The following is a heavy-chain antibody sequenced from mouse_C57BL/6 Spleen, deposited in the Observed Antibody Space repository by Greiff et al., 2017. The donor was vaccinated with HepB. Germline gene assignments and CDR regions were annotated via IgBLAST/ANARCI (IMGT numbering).Heavy chain of an antibody. CDR3: ARSDYDYDVGWFAY. D-gene: IGHD2-4*01. CDR2: ISSGGSYT. J-gene: IGHJ3*01. V-gene: IGHV5-6*01. CDR1: GFTFSSYG. Sequence: EVKLVESGGDLVKPGGSLKLSCAASGFTFSSYGMSWVRQTPDKRLEWVATISSGGSYTYYPDSVKGRFTISRDNAKNTLYLQMSRLKSEDTAMYYCARSDYDYDVGWFAYWGQGTLGTVSA.